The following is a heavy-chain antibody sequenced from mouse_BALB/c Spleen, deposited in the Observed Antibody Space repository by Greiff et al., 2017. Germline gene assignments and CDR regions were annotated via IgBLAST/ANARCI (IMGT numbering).Heavy chain of an antibody. J-gene: IGHJ4*01. CDR3: ARRYGKGAMDY. Sequence: EVQVVESGGGLVKPGGSLKLSCAASGFTFSSYAMSWVRQTPEKRLEWVATISSGGSYTYYPDSVKGRFTISRDNAKNTLYLQMSSLRSEDTAMYYCARRYGKGAMDYWGQGTSVTVSS. CDR2: ISSGGSYT. D-gene: IGHD2-1*01. V-gene: IGHV5-9-3*01. CDR1: GFTFSSYA.